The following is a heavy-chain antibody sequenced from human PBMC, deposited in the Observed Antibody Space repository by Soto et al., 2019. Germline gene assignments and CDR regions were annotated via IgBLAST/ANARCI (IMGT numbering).Heavy chain of an antibody. V-gene: IGHV3-7*01. CDR2: IKQGGIEK. CDR1: GFTLSNFW. J-gene: IGHJ3*02. D-gene: IGHD4-17*01. CDR3: LVTTSAFDI. Sequence: DVQLVESGGDLAQPGGSLRLSCAASGFTLSNFWVNWVRQAPGKGLEWVANIKQGGIEKNYVDSVKGRFTISRDDTKNSLLLQMTNLRAEDTALYYCLVTTSAFDIWGRGTTVTVSS.